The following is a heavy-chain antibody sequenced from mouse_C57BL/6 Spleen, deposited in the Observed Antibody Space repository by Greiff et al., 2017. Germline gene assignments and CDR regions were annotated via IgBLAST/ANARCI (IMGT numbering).Heavy chain of an antibody. Sequence: EVQGVESGEGLVKPGGSLKLSCAASGFTFSSYAMSWVRQTPEKRLEWVATISDGGSYTYYPDNVKGRFTISRDNAKNNLYLQMSHLKSEDTAMYYCARESNSRAYWGQGTLVTVSA. CDR3: ARESNSRAY. V-gene: IGHV5-4*01. D-gene: IGHD2-5*01. CDR2: ISDGGSYT. J-gene: IGHJ3*01. CDR1: GFTFSSYA.